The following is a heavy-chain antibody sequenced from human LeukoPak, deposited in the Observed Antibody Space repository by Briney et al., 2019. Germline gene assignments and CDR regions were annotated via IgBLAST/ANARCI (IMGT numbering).Heavy chain of an antibody. CDR2: IYSGGST. Sequence: GGSLRLSCAASGFTVSSNYMSWVRQAPRKGLEWGSVIYSGGSTYYADSVKSRFTISRHNSKNTLYLQMNSLRAEDTAVYYCARDYYGSGQYYYYGMDVWGQGTTVTVSS. CDR1: GFTVSSNY. J-gene: IGHJ6*02. CDR3: ARDYYGSGQYYYYGMDV. V-gene: IGHV3-53*04. D-gene: IGHD3-10*01.